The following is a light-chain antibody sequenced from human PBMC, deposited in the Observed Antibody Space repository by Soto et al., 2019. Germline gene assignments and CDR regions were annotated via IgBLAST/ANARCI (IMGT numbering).Light chain of an antibody. CDR3: QQYNKWPLT. CDR1: KSVSSN. CDR2: GAS. V-gene: IGKV3-15*01. J-gene: IGKJ4*01. Sequence: EIVMTQSPATLSVSPGERATLSCRASKSVSSNLAWYQQKPGQAPRLLIYGASTRATGIPARFSGSGSGTEFTLTISSLQSEDFAVYYCQQYNKWPLTFGGGTKVEIK.